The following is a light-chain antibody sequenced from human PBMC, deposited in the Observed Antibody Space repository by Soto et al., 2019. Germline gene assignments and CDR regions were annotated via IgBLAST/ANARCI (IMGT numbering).Light chain of an antibody. Sequence: EIVMTQSPATLSVSPGERATLSCRASQSVSSNLAWYQQKPGQAPRLLIYGASTRATGIPARFSGSGSGTEFTLTISSLQSEDFAVYYCHQYHNWPYTFGQGTNLDIK. CDR3: HQYHNWPYT. CDR1: QSVSSN. CDR2: GAS. V-gene: IGKV3-15*01. J-gene: IGKJ2*01.